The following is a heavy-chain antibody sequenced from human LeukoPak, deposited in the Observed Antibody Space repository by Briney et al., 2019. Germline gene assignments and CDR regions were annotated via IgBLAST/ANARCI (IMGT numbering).Heavy chain of an antibody. V-gene: IGHV3-30*04. CDR3: ATSTAGLPFSY. Sequence: GGSLILSSAASGFTFSSYAMHWVRQAPGKGLEWVAVISYDGSNKYYADSVKGRFTISRDNSKNTLYLQMNSLRAEDTAVYYCATSTAGLPFSYWGQGTLVTVSS. J-gene: IGHJ4*02. CDR2: ISYDGSNK. CDR1: GFTFSSYA. D-gene: IGHD2-8*02.